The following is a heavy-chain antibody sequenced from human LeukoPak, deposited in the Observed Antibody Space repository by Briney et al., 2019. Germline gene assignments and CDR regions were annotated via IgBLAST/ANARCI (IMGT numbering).Heavy chain of an antibody. CDR1: GGSISSYY. Sequence: SETPSLTCTVSGGSISSYYWSWIRQPPGKGLEWIGYIYYSGSTNYNPSLKSRVTISVDTSKNQFSLKLSSVTAADTAVYYCARSYSSGWPDYWGQGTLVTVSS. CDR3: ARSYSSGWPDY. J-gene: IGHJ4*02. CDR2: IYYSGST. V-gene: IGHV4-59*08. D-gene: IGHD6-19*01.